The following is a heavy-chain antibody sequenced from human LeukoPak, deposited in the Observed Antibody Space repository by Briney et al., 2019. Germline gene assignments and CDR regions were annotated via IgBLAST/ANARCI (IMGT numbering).Heavy chain of an antibody. CDR1: GFTFDDYD. CDR3: ARNQSDYSETNFLDY. CDR2: INGNGGST. V-gene: IGHV3-20*04. J-gene: IGHJ4*02. Sequence: PGGSLRLSCAASGFTFDDYDMRWVRQAPGKGLEWVSSINGNGGSTGYADSVKGRFTISRDNAKNSLYLQMTSLRAEDTAFYYCARNQSDYSETNFLDYWGQGTLVTVSS. D-gene: IGHD3-22*01.